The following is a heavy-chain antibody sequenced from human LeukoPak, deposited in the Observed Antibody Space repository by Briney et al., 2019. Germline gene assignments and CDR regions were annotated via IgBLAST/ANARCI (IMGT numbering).Heavy chain of an antibody. CDR3: ARGPYSGSYCDY. CDR1: GYTFTSYD. Sequence: ASVKASCKASGYTFTSYDINWVRQATGQGLEWMGWMNPNSGNTGYAQKFQGRVTMTRNTSISTAYMELSSLRSEDTAVYYCARGPYSGSYCDYWGQGTLVTVSS. V-gene: IGHV1-8*01. D-gene: IGHD1-26*01. J-gene: IGHJ4*02. CDR2: MNPNSGNT.